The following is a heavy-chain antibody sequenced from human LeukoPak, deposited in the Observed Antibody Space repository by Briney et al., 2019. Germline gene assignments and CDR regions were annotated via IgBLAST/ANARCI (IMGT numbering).Heavy chain of an antibody. CDR2: INPNSGGT. CDR1: GYTFTGYY. V-gene: IGHV1-2*04. J-gene: IGHJ5*02. CDR3: ARDPTYYYGSGSYGWFDP. Sequence: ASVKVSCKASGYTFTGYYMHWVRQAPGQGLGWMGWINPNSGGTNYAQKFQGWVTMTRDTSISTAYMELSRLRSDDTAVYYCARDPTYYYGSGSYGWFDPWGQGTLVTVSS. D-gene: IGHD3-10*01.